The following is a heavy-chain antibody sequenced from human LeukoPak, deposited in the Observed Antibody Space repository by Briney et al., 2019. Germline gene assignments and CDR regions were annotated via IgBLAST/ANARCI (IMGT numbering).Heavy chain of an antibody. D-gene: IGHD6-19*01. CDR3: TRGLSPDH. CDR2: ISSGGSAI. J-gene: IGHJ4*02. Sequence: PGGSLRLSCTASGFTFSSSEMNWVRQAPGKGLEWVSYISSGGSAIYYADSVKGRFTISRDNAKNTLYLQMNSLRAEDTAVYYCTRGLSPDHWGQGTLVTVSS. CDR1: GFTFSSSE. V-gene: IGHV3-48*03.